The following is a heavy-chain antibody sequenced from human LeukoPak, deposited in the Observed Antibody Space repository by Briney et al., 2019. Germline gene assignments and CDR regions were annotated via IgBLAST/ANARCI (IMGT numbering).Heavy chain of an antibody. CDR3: ARYDRGLFFFDD. J-gene: IGHJ4*02. CDR1: GASVRNEY. D-gene: IGHD1-14*01. V-gene: IGHV4-59*08. CDR2: IHYSGSS. Sequence: KPSETLSLTCTVSGASVRNEYWSWIRQPPGKGLEWIGYIHYSGSSNYHPSLGSRVTISLDTSKNQFSLKLKSVTTADTGMYHCARYDRGLFFFDDWGQGTLVTVSP.